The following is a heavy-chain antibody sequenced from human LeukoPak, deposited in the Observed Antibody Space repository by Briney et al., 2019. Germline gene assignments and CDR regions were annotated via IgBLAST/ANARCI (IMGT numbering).Heavy chain of an antibody. Sequence: PGGSLRLSCEASGFTLSSYWMTWVRQGQGKGLEWVANIKQDGSVKYYVDAVKGRFTISRDNAKNSLYLHMNSLRAEDTALYYCARWGYVNSWYYIDYWGQGTLVTVSS. J-gene: IGHJ4*02. D-gene: IGHD6-13*01. CDR2: IKQDGSVK. V-gene: IGHV3-7*01. CDR3: ARWGYVNSWYYIDY. CDR1: GFTLSSYW.